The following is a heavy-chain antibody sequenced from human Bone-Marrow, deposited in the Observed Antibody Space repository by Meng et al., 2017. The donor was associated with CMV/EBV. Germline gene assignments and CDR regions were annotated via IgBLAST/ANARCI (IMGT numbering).Heavy chain of an antibody. V-gene: IGHV4-34*01. J-gene: IGHJ6*02. Sequence: GSLRLSCAVYGGSFSGYYWSWIRQPPGKGLEWIGEINHSGSTNYNPSLKSRVTISVDTSKNQFSLKLSPVTAADTAVYYCARGAIVVVPAADYYYYGMDVWGQGTTVTVSS. D-gene: IGHD2-2*01. CDR3: ARGAIVVVPAADYYYYGMDV. CDR1: GGSFSGYY. CDR2: INHSGST.